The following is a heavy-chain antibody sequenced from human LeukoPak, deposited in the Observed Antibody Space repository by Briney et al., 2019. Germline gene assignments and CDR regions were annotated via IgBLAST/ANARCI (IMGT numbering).Heavy chain of an antibody. J-gene: IGHJ4*02. CDR1: GGSLTSYY. V-gene: IGHV4-59*08. CDR3: ARHGREDVVDFDN. D-gene: IGHD2-21*01. CDR2: IYYRGNT. Sequence: SETLSLTCSVSGGSLTSYYWSWIRQSPGKALEWIGYIYYRGNTNYNPSLKSRVTISVDTSTKQFSLRLSSVTAADTAVYYCARHGREDVVDFDNWGQGTLVTVSS.